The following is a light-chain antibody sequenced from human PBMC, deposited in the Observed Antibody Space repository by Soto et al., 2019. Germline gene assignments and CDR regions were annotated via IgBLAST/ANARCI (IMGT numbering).Light chain of an antibody. V-gene: IGKV1-12*01. CDR2: AAS. CDR3: QQGESFPLT. J-gene: IGKJ4*01. CDR1: QGIGSW. Sequence: DIQMTQSPSFVSAFVGDRVTITCRTSQGIGSWLAWYQQKPGKTPKLLIYAASTLQSVVPSRFSGSRSGTDFTLTISSLQPEDFATYYCQQGESFPLTFGGGTKVEMK.